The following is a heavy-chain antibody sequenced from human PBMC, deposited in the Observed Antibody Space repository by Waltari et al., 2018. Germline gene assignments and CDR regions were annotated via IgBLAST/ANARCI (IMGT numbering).Heavy chain of an antibody. J-gene: IGHJ4*02. V-gene: IGHV2-5*02. CDR3: AHYSYYYDSSGYYLDY. CDR2: IYWDDDK. D-gene: IGHD3-22*01. CDR1: GFSLSTSGVG. Sequence: QITLKESGPTLVKPTQTLTLTCTFSGFSLSTSGVGVGWIRQPTGKALEWLALIYWDDDKRYSPSLKSRLTITKDTSKNQVVLTMTNMDPVDTATYYCAHYSYYYDSSGYYLDYWGQGTLVTVSS.